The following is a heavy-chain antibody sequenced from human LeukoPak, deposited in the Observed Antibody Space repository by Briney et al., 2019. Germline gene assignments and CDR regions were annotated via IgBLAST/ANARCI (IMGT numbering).Heavy chain of an antibody. CDR3: AKYGSGTYYNGLY. D-gene: IGHD3-10*01. CDR1: GFTLSSYA. J-gene: IGHJ4*02. V-gene: IGHV3-23*01. Sequence: GGSLRLSCAASGFTLSSYAMTWVRQAPGKGLQWVSTISVSGGSTYYADSVKARFTISRDTSKSTLYLQMNSLRHVDTAVYYCAKYGSGTYYNGLYWGQGTLVTVSS. CDR2: ISVSGGST.